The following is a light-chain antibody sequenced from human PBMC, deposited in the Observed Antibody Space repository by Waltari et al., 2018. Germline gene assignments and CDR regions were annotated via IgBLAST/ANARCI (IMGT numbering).Light chain of an antibody. CDR1: ALSNQL. CDR2: QDN. V-gene: IGLV3-25*03. Sequence: SYELTQPPSASVSPGQTAKITCSGYALSNQLGYLYQQKPGQAPVLVIYQDNERASGIPERFSGASSGTTVTLTISGVQAEDEDDYYCQSADNSGTALLFGGGTKLTV. J-gene: IGLJ3*02. CDR3: QSADNSGTALL.